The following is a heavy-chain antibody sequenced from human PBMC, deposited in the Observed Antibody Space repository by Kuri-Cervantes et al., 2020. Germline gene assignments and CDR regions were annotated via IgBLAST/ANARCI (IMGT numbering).Heavy chain of an antibody. D-gene: IGHD1-14*01. CDR3: ARDPGAYYYYYYMDV. CDR1: GGSISSSNW. CDR2: IYHSGST. V-gene: IGHV4-4*02. J-gene: IGHJ6*03. Sequence: SETLSLTCAVSGGSISSSNWWSWVRQPPGKGLEWIGEIYHSGSTNYNPSLKSRVTISVDKSKNQFSLKLSSVTAADTAVYYCARDPGAYYYYYYMDVWGKGTTVTVSS.